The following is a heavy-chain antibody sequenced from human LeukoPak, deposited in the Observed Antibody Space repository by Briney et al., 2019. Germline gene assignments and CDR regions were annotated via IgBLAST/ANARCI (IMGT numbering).Heavy chain of an antibody. D-gene: IGHD1-26*01. CDR1: GFTFDDYA. CDR3: ARVRVVWDLHDAFDV. J-gene: IGHJ3*01. V-gene: IGHV3-20*04. Sequence: PGGSLRLSCAASGFTFDDYAMNWVRQAPGKGLEWVSGINWNGGSTDYADSVKGRFTISRDSAKNSLYLQMNSLRVEDTALYYCARVRVVWDLHDAFDVWGQGTMVTVSS. CDR2: INWNGGST.